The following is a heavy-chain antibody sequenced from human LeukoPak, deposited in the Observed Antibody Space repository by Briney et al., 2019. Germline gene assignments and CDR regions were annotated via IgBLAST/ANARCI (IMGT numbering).Heavy chain of an antibody. CDR2: ISYDGSNK. V-gene: IGHV3-30*18. CDR3: AKAGELLHESAFDI. Sequence: PGRSLRLSCAASGFTFSSYGMHWVRQAPGKGLEWVAVISYDGSNKYYADSVKGRFTISRDNSKNTLYLQMNSLRAEDTAVYYCAKAGELLHESAFDIWGQGTMVTVSS. CDR1: GFTFSSYG. D-gene: IGHD1-26*01. J-gene: IGHJ3*02.